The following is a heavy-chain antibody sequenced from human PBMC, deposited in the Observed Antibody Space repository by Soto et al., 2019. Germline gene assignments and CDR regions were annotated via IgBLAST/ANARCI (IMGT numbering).Heavy chain of an antibody. Sequence: EVQLVESGGGLVQPGGSLRLSCAASGFTFSSYSMNWVRQAPGKGLEWVSYISSSSSTIYYADSVKGRFTISRDNAKNSLYLQMNSLRAEDTAVYYCARDDSSLDYWGQGTLVTVSS. CDR1: GFTFSSYS. CDR2: ISSSSSTI. D-gene: IGHD2-15*01. J-gene: IGHJ4*02. V-gene: IGHV3-48*01. CDR3: ARDDSSLDY.